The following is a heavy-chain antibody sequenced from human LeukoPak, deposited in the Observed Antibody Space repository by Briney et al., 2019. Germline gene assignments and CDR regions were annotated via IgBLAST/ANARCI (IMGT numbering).Heavy chain of an antibody. CDR1: GYTFTGYY. V-gene: IGHV1-2*02. Sequence: ASLKVSCKASGYTFTGYYMHWVRQAPGQGLEWMGWINPNSVGTNNAQKFQGRVTMTRDTSISTAYMELRRLRSADTAVYYCARDDCSSTSCYIDPGSTYYYGMDVWGQGTTVTVSS. J-gene: IGHJ6*02. CDR3: ARDDCSSTSCYIDPGSTYYYGMDV. D-gene: IGHD2-2*02. CDR2: INPNSVGT.